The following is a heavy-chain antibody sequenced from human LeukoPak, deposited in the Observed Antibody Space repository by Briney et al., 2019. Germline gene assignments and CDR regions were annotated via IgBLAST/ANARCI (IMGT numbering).Heavy chain of an antibody. J-gene: IGHJ4*02. V-gene: IGHV3-21*01. CDR3: ARAHTTVITHFDY. D-gene: IGHD4-17*01. CDR1: GFTFSSYS. CDR2: ISSSSSYI. Sequence: GGSLRLSCAASGFTFSSYSMNWVRQAPGKGLEWVSSISSSSSYIYYADSVKGPFTISRDNAKNSLYLQMNSLRAEDTAVYYCARAHTTVITHFDYWGQGTLVTVSS.